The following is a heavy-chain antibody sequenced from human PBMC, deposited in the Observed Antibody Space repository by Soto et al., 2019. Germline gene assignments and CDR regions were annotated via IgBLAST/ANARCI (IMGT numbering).Heavy chain of an antibody. D-gene: IGHD1-26*01. CDR3: AKGISGSQLYYYGLDL. Sequence: PGGSLRLSYAAALFTFSIYRMHLVRQASGKVLECVALISNDXSNKYYVDSVKVRFTISRDNSKNTMYLKMNSLRTEDTAVYYCAKGISGSQLYYYGLDLLGQGSTVTVSS. CDR1: LFTFSIYR. V-gene: IGHV3-30*18. J-gene: IGHJ6*02. CDR2: ISNDXSNK.